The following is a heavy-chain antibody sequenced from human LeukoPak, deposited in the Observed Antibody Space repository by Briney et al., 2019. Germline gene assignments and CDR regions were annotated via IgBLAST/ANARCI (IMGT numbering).Heavy chain of an antibody. CDR1: GYTFTSNY. CDR2: ISPSGGST. D-gene: IGHD3-10*01. Sequence: ASVKVSCKAFGYTFTSNYMHWVRQAPGQGPEWMGVISPSGGSTTYAQKFQGRVTMTRDMSTTTDYMELSSLRSEDTAVYYCAKEVGVRGVTLPYYYYYYMDVWGKGTTVTISS. V-gene: IGHV1-46*01. J-gene: IGHJ6*03. CDR3: AKEVGVRGVTLPYYYYYYMDV.